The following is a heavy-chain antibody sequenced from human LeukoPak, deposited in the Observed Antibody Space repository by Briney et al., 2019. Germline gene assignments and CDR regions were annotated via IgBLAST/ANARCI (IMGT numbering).Heavy chain of an antibody. Sequence: SGGSLRLSCAASEFTVNSNYMIWVRQAPGKGLEWVAVISYDGSNEYYAESVKGRFTISRDSSENTLYLEMNSLRVEDTAVYYCARVGYYSSGPFSYFDYWGQGTLVTVSS. J-gene: IGHJ4*02. D-gene: IGHD3-10*01. CDR2: ISYDGSNE. V-gene: IGHV3-30-3*01. CDR3: ARVGYYSSGPFSYFDY. CDR1: EFTVNSNY.